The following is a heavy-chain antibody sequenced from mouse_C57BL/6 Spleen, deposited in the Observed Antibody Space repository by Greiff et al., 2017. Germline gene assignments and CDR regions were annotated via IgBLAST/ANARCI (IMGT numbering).Heavy chain of an antibody. CDR3: TRFPYGKGYFDV. Sequence: QVQLKQSGAELVRPGASVTLSCKASGYTFTDYEMHWVKQTPVHGLEWIGAIDPETGGTAYNQKFKGKAILTADKSSSTAYMELRSLTSEDSAVYYCTRFPYGKGYFDVWGTGTTVTVSS. D-gene: IGHD2-1*01. J-gene: IGHJ1*03. V-gene: IGHV1-15*01. CDR1: GYTFTDYE. CDR2: IDPETGGT.